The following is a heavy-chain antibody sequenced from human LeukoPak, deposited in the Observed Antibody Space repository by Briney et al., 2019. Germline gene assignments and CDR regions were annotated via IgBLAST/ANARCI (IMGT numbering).Heavy chain of an antibody. CDR3: ARLGYDSGSSLDY. CDR2: IHHSGST. Sequence: KPSETLSLTCAVSGGSISSTKWWTWVRQPPGKGLEWIGEIHHSGSTNYNPSLRSRVTISVDKSKNQFSLTLTSVTAADTALYYCARLGYDSGSSLDYWGQGTLVTVSS. CDR1: GGSISSTKW. J-gene: IGHJ4*02. D-gene: IGHD3-10*01. V-gene: IGHV4-4*02.